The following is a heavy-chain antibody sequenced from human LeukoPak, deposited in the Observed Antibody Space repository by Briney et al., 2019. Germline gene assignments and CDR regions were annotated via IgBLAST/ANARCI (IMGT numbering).Heavy chain of an antibody. D-gene: IGHD1-26*01. Sequence: GESLKISCKGSGYSFPAYWIGWVRQMPGKGLEWMGIIFPGDSDTRYSPSFQGQVTISVDKSISTAYLQWSSLKASDTAMYYCGRKISGSYYGLDYWGQGTLVTVSS. CDR1: GYSFPAYW. J-gene: IGHJ4*02. CDR2: IFPGDSDT. CDR3: GRKISGSYYGLDY. V-gene: IGHV5-51*01.